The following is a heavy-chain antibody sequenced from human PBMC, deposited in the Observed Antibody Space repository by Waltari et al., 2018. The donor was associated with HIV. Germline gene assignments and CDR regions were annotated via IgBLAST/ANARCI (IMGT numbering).Heavy chain of an antibody. J-gene: IGHJ6*01. Sequence: QVHLVQSGAEVTKPGASVKVSCKASGETFSDYYFNWVRQAPGQGLAWMGGINPSGGTNYAQTFQGRVTMTRDTSTNTAYMQLNRLRSDDTAVDYCAAEKKLALDGLGVWGQGSTVAVS. CDR1: GETFSDYY. CDR3: AAEKKLALDGLGV. CDR2: INPSGGT. V-gene: IGHV1-2*02.